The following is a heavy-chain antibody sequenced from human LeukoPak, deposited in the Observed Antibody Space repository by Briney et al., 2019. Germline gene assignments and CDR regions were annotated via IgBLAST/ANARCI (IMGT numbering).Heavy chain of an antibody. CDR2: ISTAGDP. V-gene: IGHV3-13*05. D-gene: IGHD2-2*01. CDR1: GFTFSSYD. J-gene: IGHJ3*02. CDR3: AGQARPGSAEGAFDI. Sequence: PGGSLRLSCTASGFTFSSYDMHWVRQDKGKGLEWVSAISTAGDPYHLGSVKGRFTISGENAKNSFYLQMNSLRAGDTAVYYCAGQARPGSAEGAFDIWGQGTMVTVSS.